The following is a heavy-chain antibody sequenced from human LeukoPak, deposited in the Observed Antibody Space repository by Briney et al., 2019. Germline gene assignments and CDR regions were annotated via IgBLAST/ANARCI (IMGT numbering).Heavy chain of an antibody. CDR3: ARYVRFLEWPREYDAFDI. CDR2: INHSGST. Sequence: SETLSLTCAVYGGSFSGYYWSWIRQPPGKGLEWIGEINHSGSTYYNPSLKSRVTISVDTSKNQFSLNLSSVTAADTAVYYCARYVRFLEWPREYDAFDIWGQGTMVTVSS. J-gene: IGHJ3*02. D-gene: IGHD3-3*01. V-gene: IGHV4-34*01. CDR1: GGSFSGYY.